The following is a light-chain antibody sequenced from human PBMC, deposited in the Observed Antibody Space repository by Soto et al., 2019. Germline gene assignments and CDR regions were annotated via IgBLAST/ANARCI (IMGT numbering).Light chain of an antibody. CDR1: SGDVGGYNY. CDR3: SSDTSSSTYV. Sequence: QSALTQPASVSGSPGQSITISCTGTSGDVGGYNYVSWYQQHPGKAPKLMIYDVSNRPSGVSNRFSGSKSGNTASLTISGLQAEDEADYYCSSDTSSSTYVFGTGTKVTVL. CDR2: DVS. J-gene: IGLJ1*01. V-gene: IGLV2-14*01.